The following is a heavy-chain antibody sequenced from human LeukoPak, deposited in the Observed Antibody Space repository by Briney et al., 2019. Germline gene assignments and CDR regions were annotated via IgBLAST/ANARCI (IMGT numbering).Heavy chain of an antibody. D-gene: IGHD1-14*01. CDR2: IYYSGST. CDR3: ARSHEPRTGSDY. Sequence: SETLSLTCAVSGGSISSNSYYWGWIRQPPGKGLEWIGSIYYSGSTYYNPSLKSRVTISVDTSKNQFSLKLSSVTAADTAVYYCARSHEPRTGSDYWGQGTLVTVSS. V-gene: IGHV4-39*01. CDR1: GGSISSNSYY. J-gene: IGHJ4*02.